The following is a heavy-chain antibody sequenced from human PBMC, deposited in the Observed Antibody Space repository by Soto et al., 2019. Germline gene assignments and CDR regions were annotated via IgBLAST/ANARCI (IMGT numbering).Heavy chain of an antibody. D-gene: IGHD1-1*01. CDR2: IYATGTT. V-gene: IGHV4-4*07. J-gene: IGHJ5*02. Sequence: PSETLSLTCTVSGASISGFYWSWIRKSAGKGLEWIGRIYATGTTDYNPSLKSRVMMSVDTSKKQFSLKLRSVTAADTAVYYCVRDGTKTLRNWFDPWGQGISVTVSS. CDR3: VRDGTKTLRNWFDP. CDR1: GASISGFY.